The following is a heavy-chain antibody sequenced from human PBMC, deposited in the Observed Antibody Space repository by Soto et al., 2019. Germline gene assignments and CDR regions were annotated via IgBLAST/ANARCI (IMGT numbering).Heavy chain of an antibody. J-gene: IGHJ5*02. CDR3: ATGPSRWIAATPWFDP. D-gene: IGHD6-6*01. CDR2: FDPEDGET. Sequence: QVQLVQSGAEVKKPGASVKVSCKVSGYTLTELSMHWVRQAPGKGLEWMGGFDPEDGETIYAQKFQGRVTMTEDTSTDTAYMELSSLRSVDTAVYYCATGPSRWIAATPWFDPWGQGTLVTVSS. CDR1: GYTLTELS. V-gene: IGHV1-24*01.